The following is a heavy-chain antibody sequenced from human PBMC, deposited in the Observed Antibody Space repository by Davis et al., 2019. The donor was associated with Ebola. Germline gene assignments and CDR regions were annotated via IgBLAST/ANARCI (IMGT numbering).Heavy chain of an antibody. J-gene: IGHJ4*02. CDR2: ISGFNGNT. D-gene: IGHD1/OR15-1a*01. Sequence: AASVKVSCKASGYTFISYGISWVRQAPGQGLEWMGWISGFNGNTNYAQKFQGRVTLTTDTSTTTAYMDLRSLGSDDTAVYYCVRDSNNVFYGGHFFDYWGQGTLVTVSS. CDR1: GYTFISYG. V-gene: IGHV1-18*01. CDR3: VRDSNNVFYGGHFFDY.